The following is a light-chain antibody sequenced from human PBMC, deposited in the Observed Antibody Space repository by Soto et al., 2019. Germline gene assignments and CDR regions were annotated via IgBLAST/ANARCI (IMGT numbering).Light chain of an antibody. Sequence: QSVLTQPASVSGSPGQSITISCTGTSSDVGGYNYVSWYQQHPGKAPKLMIYDVSNRPSGVSNRFSGSKSGNTASLTISGLQPEDEADYYCSSYTSSTPGVFGGGTKLTVL. CDR3: SSYTSSTPGV. CDR2: DVS. CDR1: SSDVGGYNY. J-gene: IGLJ3*02. V-gene: IGLV2-14*01.